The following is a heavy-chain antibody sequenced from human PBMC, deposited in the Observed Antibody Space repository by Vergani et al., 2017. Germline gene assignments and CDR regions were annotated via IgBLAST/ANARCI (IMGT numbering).Heavy chain of an antibody. CDR1: GFTFSDYY. V-gene: IGHV3-11*01. D-gene: IGHD4-11*01. Sequence: QVQLVESGGGLVKPGGSLRLSCAASGFTFSDYYMSWIRQAPGKGLEWVSYISSGAINIYYADSVKGRFTISRDNAKNSLYMQMNSLRTEDTAVYYCATDSDYLDYWGQGTLVTVSS. CDR3: ATDSDYLDY. J-gene: IGHJ4*02. CDR2: ISSGAINI.